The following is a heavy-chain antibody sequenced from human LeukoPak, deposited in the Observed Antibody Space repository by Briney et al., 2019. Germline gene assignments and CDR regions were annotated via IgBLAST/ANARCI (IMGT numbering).Heavy chain of an antibody. J-gene: IGHJ5*02. CDR3: ARERPQGNYDFWSGYPEYNWFDP. CDR2: INHSGST. D-gene: IGHD3-3*01. CDR1: GGSFSGYY. V-gene: IGHV4-34*01. Sequence: SETLSLTCAVYGGSFSGYYWSWIRQPPGKGLEWIGEINHSGSTNYNPSLKSRVTISVDTSKNQFSLKLNSVTAADTAVYYCARERPQGNYDFWSGYPEYNWFDPWGQGTLVTVSS.